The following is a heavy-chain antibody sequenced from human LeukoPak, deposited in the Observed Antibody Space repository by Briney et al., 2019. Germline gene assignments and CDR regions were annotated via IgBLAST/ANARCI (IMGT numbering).Heavy chain of an antibody. CDR2: ISGSGGST. CDR1: GFTFSSYA. CDR3: ARLPSRYSSGFYYFDY. J-gene: IGHJ4*02. D-gene: IGHD6-19*01. V-gene: IGHV3-23*01. Sequence: GGSLRLSCAASGFTFSSYAMSWVRRAPGKGLEWVSAISGSGGSTYYADSVKGRFTISRDNSKNTLYLQMNSLRAEDTAVYYCARLPSRYSSGFYYFDYWGQGTLVTVSS.